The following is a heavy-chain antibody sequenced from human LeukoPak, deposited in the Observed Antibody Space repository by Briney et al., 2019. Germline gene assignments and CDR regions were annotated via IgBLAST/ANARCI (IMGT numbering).Heavy chain of an antibody. J-gene: IGHJ4*02. D-gene: IGHD6-6*01. Sequence: ASVKVSFKASGGTFSSYAISWVRQAPGQGLEWTGIINPSGGSTSYAQKFQGRVTMTRDTSTSTVYMELSSLRSEDTAVYYCAREGPYSDSSRSRFDYWGQGTLVTVSS. CDR2: INPSGGST. CDR1: GGTFSSYA. V-gene: IGHV1-46*01. CDR3: AREGPYSDSSRSRFDY.